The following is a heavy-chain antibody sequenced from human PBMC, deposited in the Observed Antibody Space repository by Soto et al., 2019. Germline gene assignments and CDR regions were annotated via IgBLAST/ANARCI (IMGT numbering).Heavy chain of an antibody. Sequence: TSETLSLTCTVSAGSISSGGYYGSWIRQHPGKGLERIGYTYYSGSTYYNPSLKSRVTISVDTSKNKFSLKLSSVTAADTAVYYCARVSSCSSTSCSHYYYYYGMDVWGQGTPVTVSS. J-gene: IGHJ6*02. D-gene: IGHD2-2*01. V-gene: IGHV4-31*03. CDR2: TYYSGST. CDR1: AGSISSGGYY. CDR3: ARVSSCSSTSCSHYYYYYGMDV.